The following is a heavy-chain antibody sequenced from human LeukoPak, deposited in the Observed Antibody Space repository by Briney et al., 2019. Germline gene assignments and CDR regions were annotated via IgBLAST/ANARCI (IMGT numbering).Heavy chain of an antibody. CDR2: LIWSGGIT. V-gene: IGHV3-20*04. D-gene: IGHD2-15*01. CDR3: PRDFVGYCSGGNCYHLAFDI. CDR1: GFSFYVYG. J-gene: IGHJ3*02. Sequence: GGPVTLLCAAWGFSFYVYGMLWLPDARGKARVGGLGLIWSGGITGHADSVNGRFTISRDIAKNSLYLQMNSLRAEDRPLYYCPRDFVGYCSGGNCYHLAFDIWGQGTMVTVSS.